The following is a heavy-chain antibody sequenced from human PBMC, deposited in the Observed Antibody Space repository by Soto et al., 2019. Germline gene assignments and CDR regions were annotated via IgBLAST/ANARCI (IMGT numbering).Heavy chain of an antibody. V-gene: IGHV4-34*01. J-gene: IGHJ2*01. Sequence: SETLSSTCAVYGGSFSTYYWSWIRQPPGKGLERVGEINHSGSTNYNPSLKSRVTISVDTSKNQFPLKLSSVTAADTAVYYCAREGRYFDLWGRGTLVTVSS. CDR1: GGSFSTYY. CDR3: AREGRYFDL. CDR2: INHSGST.